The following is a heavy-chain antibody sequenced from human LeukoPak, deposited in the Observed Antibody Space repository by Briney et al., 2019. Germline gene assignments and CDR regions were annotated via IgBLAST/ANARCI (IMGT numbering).Heavy chain of an antibody. CDR2: INSDGSST. J-gene: IGHJ4*02. D-gene: IGHD3-10*01. Sequence: GGSLRLSCAVSGFTFSNYWMHWVRQAPGKGLVWVSRINSDGSSTNYADSVKGRFTISRGNTKNTLYLQMNSLGAEDTAVYFCTRVGRPIYDYWGQGTLVTVSS. CDR1: GFTFSNYW. V-gene: IGHV3-74*01. CDR3: TRVGRPIYDY.